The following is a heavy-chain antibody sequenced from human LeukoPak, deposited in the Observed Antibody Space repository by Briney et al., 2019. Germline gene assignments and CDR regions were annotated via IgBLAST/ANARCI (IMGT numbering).Heavy chain of an antibody. CDR1: GGSFSGYY. Sequence: SETRSLTCAVYGGSFSGYYWSWIRQPPGKGLEWIGEINHSGSTNYNPSLKSRVTISVDTSKNQFSLKLSSVTAADTAVYYCARAYYYGSGSYKFPGYWGQGTLVTVSS. CDR3: ARAYYYGSGSYKFPGY. D-gene: IGHD3-10*01. V-gene: IGHV4-34*01. CDR2: INHSGST. J-gene: IGHJ4*02.